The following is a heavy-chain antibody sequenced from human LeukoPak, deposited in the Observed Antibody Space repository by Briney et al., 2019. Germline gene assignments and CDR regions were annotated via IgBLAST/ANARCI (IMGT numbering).Heavy chain of an antibody. CDR2: INEDGSIT. J-gene: IGHJ4*02. CDR1: GFAFRTYW. Sequence: GGSLRLSCAVSGFAFRTYWMHWVRQVPGEGLVWVSRINEDGSITNYADSVKGRFSISRDNAKNTLYLQMNSLRAEDAAVYYCGRDLGGRSGYWGQGTLVTVSS. D-gene: IGHD1-26*01. CDR3: GRDLGGRSGY. V-gene: IGHV3-74*01.